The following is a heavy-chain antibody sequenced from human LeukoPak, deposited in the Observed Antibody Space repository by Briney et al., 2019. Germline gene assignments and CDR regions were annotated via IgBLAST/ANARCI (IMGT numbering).Heavy chain of an antibody. Sequence: SETLSLTCTVSGGSISSSSYYWGWIRQPPGKGLEWIGSIYYSGSTYYNPSPKSRATISVDASKNQFSLKLSSVTAADTAVYYCARPSDQLLFGIDYWGQGTLVTVSS. CDR1: GGSISSSSYY. J-gene: IGHJ4*02. D-gene: IGHD2-2*01. CDR2: IYYSGST. CDR3: ARPSDQLLFGIDY. V-gene: IGHV4-39*01.